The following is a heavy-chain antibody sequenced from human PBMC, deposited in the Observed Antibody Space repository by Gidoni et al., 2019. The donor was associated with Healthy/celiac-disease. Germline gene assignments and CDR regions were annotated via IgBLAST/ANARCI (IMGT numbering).Heavy chain of an antibody. V-gene: IGHV3-73*02. CDR3: TRSSTTIFGVGCDFDY. Sequence: EVQLVESGGGLVQPGGSLKLSCAASGFTFSGSAMHWVRQASGKGLEWVGRIRSKANSYATAYAASVKGRFTISRDDSKNTAYLQMNSLKTEDTAVYYCTRSSTTIFGVGCDFDYWGQGTLVTVSS. D-gene: IGHD3-3*01. CDR2: IRSKANSYAT. CDR1: GFTFSGSA. J-gene: IGHJ4*02.